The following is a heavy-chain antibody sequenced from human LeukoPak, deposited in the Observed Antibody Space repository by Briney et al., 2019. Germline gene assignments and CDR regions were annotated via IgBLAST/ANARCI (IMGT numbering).Heavy chain of an antibody. V-gene: IGHV1-18*04. CDR1: GYTFTGYY. J-gene: IGHJ4*02. Sequence: GASVKVSCKASGYTFTGYYMHWVRQAPGQGLEWMGWISAYNGNTNYAQKLQGRVTMTTDTSTSTAYMELRSLRSDDTAVYYCARDRRYNWNYSVPRFDYWGQGTLVTVSS. CDR3: ARDRRYNWNYSVPRFDY. D-gene: IGHD1-7*01. CDR2: ISAYNGNT.